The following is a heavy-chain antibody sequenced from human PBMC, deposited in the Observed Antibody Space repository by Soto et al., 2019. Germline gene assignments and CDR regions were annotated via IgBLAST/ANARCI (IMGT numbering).Heavy chain of an antibody. V-gene: IGHV1-69*12. CDR1: GGTFSSYA. D-gene: IGHD4-4*01. Sequence: QVQLVQSGAEVKKPGSSVKVSCKASGGTFSSYAISWVRQAPRQGLEWMGGIIPIFGTANYAQKFQGRVTITADESTSTAYMELSSLRSEDTAVYYCARAGSNYGYYYYYGMDVWGQGTTVTVSS. CDR2: IIPIFGTA. CDR3: ARAGSNYGYYYYYGMDV. J-gene: IGHJ6*02.